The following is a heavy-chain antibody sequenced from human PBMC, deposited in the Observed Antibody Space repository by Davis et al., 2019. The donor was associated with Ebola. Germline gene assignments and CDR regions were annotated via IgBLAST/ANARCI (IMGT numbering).Heavy chain of an antibody. CDR3: AREGYCSGGSCSEFDY. Sequence: SETLSLTCTVSGDFISSGRYYWSWIRQPAGKGLEWIGHIYTSGSTNYNPSLKSRVTISVDTSKDKFSLKLSSVTAADTAVYYCAREGYCSGGSCSEFDYWGQGTLVTVSS. V-gene: IGHV4-61*09. D-gene: IGHD2-15*01. J-gene: IGHJ4*02. CDR2: IYTSGST. CDR1: GDFISSGRYY.